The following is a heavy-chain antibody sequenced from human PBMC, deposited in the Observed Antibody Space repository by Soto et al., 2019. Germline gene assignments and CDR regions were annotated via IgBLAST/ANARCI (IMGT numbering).Heavy chain of an antibody. J-gene: IGHJ6*01. CDR2: AYYTGRS. Sequence: PSETLSLTCTVSGDSVTNTTYYWGCIRQPPGKGLEWVGNAYYTGRSYYSPSLKSRATVSIDTSKNQFSLKLTSVTAADTPLYYCVRDVLITAVRPARNQGVIVWVEATPVPVSS. CDR1: GDSVTNTTYY. V-gene: IGHV4-39*02. D-gene: IGHD3-10*01. CDR3: VRDVLITAVRPARNQGVIV.